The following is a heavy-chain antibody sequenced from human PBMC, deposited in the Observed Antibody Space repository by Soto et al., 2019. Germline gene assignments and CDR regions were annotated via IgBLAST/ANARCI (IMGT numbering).Heavy chain of an antibody. CDR1: GYLINSGYS. CDR2: TSYDGKS. CDR3: AGDLSSGYQIFYFDY. D-gene: IGHD3-22*01. V-gene: IGHV4-38-2*02. J-gene: IGHJ4*01. Sequence: SETLSLTCKVSGYLINSGYSWGWIRQSPGKGLEWIGSTSYDGKSYYKPSLKSRVVMSVDLANNQFSLRLRSVTAADTAVYYCAGDLSSGYQIFYFDYWGQGTPVTVSS.